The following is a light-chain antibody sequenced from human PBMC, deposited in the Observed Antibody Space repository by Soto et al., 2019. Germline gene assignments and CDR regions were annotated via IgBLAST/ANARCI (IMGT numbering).Light chain of an antibody. CDR1: QSVDSRY. CDR3: QQYGTAPYT. Sequence: ETLLTQSPGTLSLSPGEGATLSCRASQSVDSRYLAWYQQRPGQAPRLLISGTSTRASGIPDRFSGSGSGTDFTLTISRLEPEDFAVYYCQQYGTAPYTFGLGTTLELK. CDR2: GTS. J-gene: IGKJ2*01. V-gene: IGKV3-20*01.